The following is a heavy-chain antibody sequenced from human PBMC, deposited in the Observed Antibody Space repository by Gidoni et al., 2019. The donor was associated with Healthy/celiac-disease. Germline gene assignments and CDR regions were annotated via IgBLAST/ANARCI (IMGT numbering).Heavy chain of an antibody. CDR1: GFTFISSG. V-gene: IGHV3-33*01. Sequence: QVQLVESGGGVVQPGRSLRLSCAASGFTFISSGMHWVRQAPGKGLEWVAVIWYDGSNKYYADSVKGRFTIARDNSKNTLYLQMNSLRAEDTAVYYCARDFRDTAMVYYYYGMDVWGQGTTVTVSS. J-gene: IGHJ6*02. CDR2: IWYDGSNK. D-gene: IGHD5-18*01. CDR3: ARDFRDTAMVYYYYGMDV.